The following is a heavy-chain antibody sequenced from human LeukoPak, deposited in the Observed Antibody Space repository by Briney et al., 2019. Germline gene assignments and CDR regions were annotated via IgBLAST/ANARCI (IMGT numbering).Heavy chain of an antibody. CDR3: AHSPDGWYFDL. V-gene: IGHV4-59*08. J-gene: IGHJ2*01. Sequence: EASETLSLTCTVSGGSISSYYWSRIRQPPGKGLEWIGYIYHSGSTNYNPSLKSRVTISVDTSKNQFSLKLTSVTAADTAVYYCAHSPDGWYFDLWGRGTLVTVSS. CDR1: GGSISSYY. CDR2: IYHSGST. D-gene: IGHD1-14*01.